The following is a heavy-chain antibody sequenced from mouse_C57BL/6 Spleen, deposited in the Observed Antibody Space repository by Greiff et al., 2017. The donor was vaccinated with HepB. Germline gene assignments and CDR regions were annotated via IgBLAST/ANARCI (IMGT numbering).Heavy chain of an antibody. CDR1: GYTFTSYW. CDR2: IHPSDSDT. J-gene: IGHJ2*01. V-gene: IGHV1-74*01. D-gene: IGHD1-1*01. CDR3: AILTTVVAEDFDY. Sequence: QVQLKESGAELVQPGASVKVSCKASGYTFTSYWMHWVKQRPGQGLEWIGRIHPSDSDTNYNQKFKGKATLTVDKSSSTAYMQLSSLTSEDSAVYYGAILTTVVAEDFDYWGQGTTLTVAS.